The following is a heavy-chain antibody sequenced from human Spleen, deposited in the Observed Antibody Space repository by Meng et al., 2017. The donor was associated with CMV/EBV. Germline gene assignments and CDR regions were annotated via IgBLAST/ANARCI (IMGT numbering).Heavy chain of an antibody. Sequence: SEGHYWSWIRQHPGKGLEWIGYIHYSGNTYYNPSLKSRLTISLDTSKNQFSLKLNSVTAADTAVYFCARDRAPHVPIATLGYNWFDPWGQGTLVTVSS. D-gene: IGHD2-21*01. CDR3: ARDRAPHVPIATLGYNWFDP. V-gene: IGHV4-31*02. CDR1: SEGHY. CDR2: IHYSGNT. J-gene: IGHJ5*02.